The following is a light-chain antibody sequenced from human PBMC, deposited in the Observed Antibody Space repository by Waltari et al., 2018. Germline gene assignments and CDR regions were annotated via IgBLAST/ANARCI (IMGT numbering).Light chain of an antibody. CDR3: QQYNRWPPIT. V-gene: IGKV3-15*01. Sequence: EVVMTQSPDTLSVSPGGRATLSCRASQSIATNLAWYQQRRGQAPRLLIFDASTRATSISGRFSGSGSGTEFTLTISSLQSDDSAVYYCQQYNRWPPITFGQGTRLGIK. CDR1: QSIATN. J-gene: IGKJ5*01. CDR2: DAS.